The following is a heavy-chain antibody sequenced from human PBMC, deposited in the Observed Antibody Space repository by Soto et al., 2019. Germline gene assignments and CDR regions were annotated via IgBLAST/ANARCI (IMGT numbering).Heavy chain of an antibody. Sequence: QVHLVESGGGVVQPGGSLRLSCAASGSTFSSYGMHWVRQAPGKGLEWVAIIWSDGSNEYYADSVKGRFTISRDNSKKTLSLQMNNLRAEDTALYFLATMESSAVDEFNFWGQGTLVTVSS. CDR1: GSTFSSYG. V-gene: IGHV3-33*03. J-gene: IGHJ3*01. D-gene: IGHD3-3*01. CDR2: IWSDGSNE. CDR3: ATMESSAVDEFNF.